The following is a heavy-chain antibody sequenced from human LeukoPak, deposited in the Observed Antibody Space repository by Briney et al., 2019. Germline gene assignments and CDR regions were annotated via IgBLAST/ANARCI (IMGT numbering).Heavy chain of an antibody. CDR2: ISNSGTT. CDR3: ARVLRGAVTSNCFDP. CDR1: GGSINDYY. D-gene: IGHD4-17*01. J-gene: IGHJ5*02. Sequence: SETLSLTCTVSGGSINDYYWTWIRQAPGKGLEWLGYISNSGTTDYNPSLKSRVTMSVDTSKNEFSLKVTSATAADTAMYYCARVLRGAVTSNCFDPWGQGTLVTVSS. V-gene: IGHV4-59*01.